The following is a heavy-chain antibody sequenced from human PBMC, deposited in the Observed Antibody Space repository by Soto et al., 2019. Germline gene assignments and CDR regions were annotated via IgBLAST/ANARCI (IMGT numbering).Heavy chain of an antibody. D-gene: IGHD3-3*01. J-gene: IGHJ3*02. CDR2: IYHSGST. Sequence: QVQLQESGPGLVKPSGTLSLTCAASSGSISSSNWWSWVRQPPGKGLARIGEIYHSGSTNYNPSLKSRVTISVDKSKNQFYLKLSSVTAADTAVYYCSRLLGYDFWSGIRCAFDIWGQGTMVTVSS. CDR1: SGSISSSNW. CDR3: SRLLGYDFWSGIRCAFDI. V-gene: IGHV4-4*02.